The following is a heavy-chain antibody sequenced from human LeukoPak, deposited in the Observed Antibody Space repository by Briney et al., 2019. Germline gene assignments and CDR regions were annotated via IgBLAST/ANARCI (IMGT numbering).Heavy chain of an antibody. D-gene: IGHD3-22*01. Sequence: SQTLSLTCTVSGGSISSGSYYWSWIRQPAGKGLEWIGRIYTSGSTNYNPSLKSRVTISVDTSKNQFSLKLSSVTAADTAVYYCARHPRTYYYDSSGLKTYFDYWGQGTLVTVSS. CDR3: ARHPRTYYYDSSGLKTYFDY. CDR2: IYTSGST. J-gene: IGHJ4*02. CDR1: GGSISSGSYY. V-gene: IGHV4-61*02.